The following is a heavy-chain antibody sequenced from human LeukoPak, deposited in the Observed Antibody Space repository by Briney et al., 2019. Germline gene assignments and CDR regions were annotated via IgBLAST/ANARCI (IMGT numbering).Heavy chain of an antibody. J-gene: IGHJ4*02. V-gene: IGHV3-23*01. CDR1: GFTFSSYA. Sequence: GGSLRLSCAASGFTFSSYAMRWVREAPGKGLEWVSAISGSGGSTYYADSVKGRFTISRDNSKNTLYLQMNSLRAEDTAVYYCAKFSRGSGWYEFDYWGQGTLVTVSS. CDR3: AKFSRGSGWYEFDY. CDR2: ISGSGGST. D-gene: IGHD6-19*01.